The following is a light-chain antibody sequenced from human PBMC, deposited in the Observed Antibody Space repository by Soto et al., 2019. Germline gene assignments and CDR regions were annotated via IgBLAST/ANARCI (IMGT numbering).Light chain of an antibody. J-gene: IGKJ4*01. CDR3: QQYLVPLT. Sequence: DIVMTQSPDSLAVSLGERATINCKSSQSVLYSSNNKNYLAWYQQKPGQPPKLLIYWASTRESGVPDRFSGSGSGTDFTLTISSLQAEDVAVYCCQQYLVPLTFGGGTKVEIK. CDR1: QSVLYSSNNKNY. V-gene: IGKV4-1*01. CDR2: WAS.